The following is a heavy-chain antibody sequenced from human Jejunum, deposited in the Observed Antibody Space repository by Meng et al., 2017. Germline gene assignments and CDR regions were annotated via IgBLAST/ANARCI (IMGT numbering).Heavy chain of an antibody. Sequence: GESLKISCAASGFTCGSYDMSWVRQAPGKGREGISSVTGSGGSTFYADSVKGRFTISRDNSKNTLFLQMNSLSVEDTAVYYCAKYLSRDNCGHCYVLDYWGQGTLVTVSS. D-gene: IGHD2-2*03. V-gene: IGHV3-23*01. CDR1: GFTCGSYD. J-gene: IGHJ4*02. CDR3: AKYLSRDNCGHCYVLDY. CDR2: VTGSGGST.